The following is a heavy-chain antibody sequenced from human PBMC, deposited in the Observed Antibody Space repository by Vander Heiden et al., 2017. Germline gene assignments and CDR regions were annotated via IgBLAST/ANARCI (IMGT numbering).Heavy chain of an antibody. V-gene: IGHV3-33*01. CDR1: GFTVKTYG. CDR3: ARAGSDIAVAGPFDF. D-gene: IGHD6-19*01. J-gene: IGHJ4*02. Sequence: QVQPVESGGGVVQSGRSLRLSCEATGFTVKTYGMHWVRQAPGKVLEWLAIIWYDGNTKDYADSVKGRFTISRDNSKNTLYLEMSSLRVEDTAIYYCARAGSDIAVAGPFDFWGQGTLVTVSS. CDR2: IWYDGNTK.